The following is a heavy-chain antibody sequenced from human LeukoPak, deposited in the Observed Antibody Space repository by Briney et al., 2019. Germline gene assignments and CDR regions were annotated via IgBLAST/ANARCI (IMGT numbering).Heavy chain of an antibody. CDR1: GFTFSSYG. CDR3: VRGGDYYGSDPFYFDY. Sequence: PGRSLRLSCAASGFTFSSYGMHWVRQAPGKGLEWVAVIWYDGSNKYYADSVKGRFTISRDNSKNTLYLQMSSLRPEDTAVYYCVRGGDYYGSDPFYFDYWGQGTLVTVSS. CDR2: IWYDGSNK. J-gene: IGHJ4*02. V-gene: IGHV3-33*01. D-gene: IGHD3-10*01.